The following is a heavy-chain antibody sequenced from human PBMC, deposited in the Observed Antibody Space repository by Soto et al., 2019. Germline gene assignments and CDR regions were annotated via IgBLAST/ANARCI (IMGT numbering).Heavy chain of an antibody. D-gene: IGHD5-18*01. CDR3: ARERGYSYGYPPLFDY. CDR1: GYTFTGYY. Sequence: ASVEVSCKASGYTFTGYYMHWVRQARGEGLEWMGWINPNSGGTNYAQKFQGRVTMTRDTSISTAYMELSRLRSDDTAVYYCARERGYSYGYPPLFDYWGQGTLVTVSS. V-gene: IGHV1-2*02. J-gene: IGHJ4*02. CDR2: INPNSGGT.